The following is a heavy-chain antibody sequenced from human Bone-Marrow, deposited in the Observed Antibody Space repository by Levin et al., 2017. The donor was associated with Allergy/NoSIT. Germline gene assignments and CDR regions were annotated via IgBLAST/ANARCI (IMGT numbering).Heavy chain of an antibody. Sequence: SETLSLTCTVSGGSISSYYWSWIRQPPGKGLEWIGYIYYSGSTNYNPSLKSRVTISVDTSKNQFSLKLSSVTAADTAVYYCAGRRGYSGDGPFDYWGQGTLVTVSS. D-gene: IGHD5-12*01. CDR2: IYYSGST. CDR1: GGSISSYY. CDR3: AGRRGYSGDGPFDY. V-gene: IGHV4-59*08. J-gene: IGHJ4*02.